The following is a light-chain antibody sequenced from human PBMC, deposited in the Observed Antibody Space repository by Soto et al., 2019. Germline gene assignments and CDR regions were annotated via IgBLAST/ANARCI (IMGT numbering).Light chain of an antibody. CDR2: AAS. J-gene: IGKJ4*02. V-gene: IGKV3D-15*01. CDR3: QLYSEWPRT. CDR1: QTIHSN. Sequence: EIVMTQSPATLSVSPGERVTLSCSPSQTIHSNLAWYQQRPGQAHRPLIYAASTRATGIPARFSGNGFGTEFTLTIRSLQSEDVAGYYCQLYSEWPRTWGGGTKVEIK.